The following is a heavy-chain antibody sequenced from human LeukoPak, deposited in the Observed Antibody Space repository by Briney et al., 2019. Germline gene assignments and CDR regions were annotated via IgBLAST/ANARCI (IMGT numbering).Heavy chain of an antibody. CDR2: INPDGSNA. Sequence: GGSLRLSCEASGFTFSGDWMHWVRQAPGKGLVWVSRINPDGSNAYYADSVKGRFSISRDNAKNTLYLQMNSLRAEDTAVYYCTRGISGNYGNFDYWGQGTLVTVSS. D-gene: IGHD1-26*01. CDR1: GFTFSGDW. J-gene: IGHJ4*02. V-gene: IGHV3-74*01. CDR3: TRGISGNYGNFDY.